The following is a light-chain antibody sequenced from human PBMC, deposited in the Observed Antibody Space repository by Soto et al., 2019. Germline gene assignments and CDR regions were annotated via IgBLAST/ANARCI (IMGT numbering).Light chain of an antibody. CDR1: SSNIGNNY. V-gene: IGLV1-47*02. CDR2: SNS. CDR3: AAWDDSLSGLV. J-gene: IGLJ2*01. Sequence: QSVLTQPPSVSGTPGQRITISCSGSSSNIGNNYVYWYQQLPETAPKLLIYSNSQRPSGVPDRFSESKSGTSASLAISGLRSEDEADYHCAAWDDSLSGLVFGAGTKLTVL.